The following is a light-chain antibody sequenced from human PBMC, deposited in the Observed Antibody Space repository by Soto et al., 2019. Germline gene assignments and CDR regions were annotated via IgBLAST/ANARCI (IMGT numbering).Light chain of an antibody. CDR3: HQYGGSPYT. CDR2: VAS. J-gene: IGKJ2*01. Sequence: EIVLTQSPGTLPLSPGERATLSCRASQSVSINYLAWYQQKPGQAPRPLIYVASSRATGIPDRFSGSGSGTEFTLTISRLEPEDFAVYYCHQYGGSPYTFGQGTKLEIK. V-gene: IGKV3-20*01. CDR1: QSVSINY.